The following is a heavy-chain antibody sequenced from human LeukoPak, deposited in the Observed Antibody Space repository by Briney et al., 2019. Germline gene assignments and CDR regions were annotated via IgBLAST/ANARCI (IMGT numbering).Heavy chain of an antibody. CDR2: IGAYNGNT. CDR1: GCTFTSYG. D-gene: IGHD1-26*01. CDR3: ARDRMGVGATIDAFDI. V-gene: IGHV1-18*01. J-gene: IGHJ3*02. Sequence: GASVKVSCKASGCTFTSYGISWVRQAPGQGLEWMGWIGAYNGNTNYAQKLQGRVTMTTDTSTSTAYMELRGLRSEDTAVYYCARDRMGVGATIDAFDIWGQWTMVTVSS.